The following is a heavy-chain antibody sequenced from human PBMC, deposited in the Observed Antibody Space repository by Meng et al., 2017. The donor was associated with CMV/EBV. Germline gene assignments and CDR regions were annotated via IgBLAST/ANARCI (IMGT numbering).Heavy chain of an antibody. D-gene: IGHD6-13*01. CDR3: ARDRITGNSSSWLWYYYYGMDV. J-gene: IGHJ6*02. CDR1: GGSVSSGSYY. CDR2: IYYSGGT. V-gene: IGHV4-61*01. Sequence: GSLRLSCTVSGGSVSSGSYYWSWIRQPPGKGLEWIGYIYYSGGTNYNPSLKSRVTISVDTSKNQFSLKLSSVTAADTAVYYCARDRITGNSSSWLWYYYYGMDVWGQGTTVTVSS.